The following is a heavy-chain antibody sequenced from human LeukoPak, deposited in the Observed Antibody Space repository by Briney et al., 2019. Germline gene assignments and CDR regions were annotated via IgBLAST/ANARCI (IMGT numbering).Heavy chain of an antibody. Sequence: QAGGSLRLSCAASGFTFSRYAMHWVRQAPGKGPEWVAVISYNGSNKNYADSVKGRFTISRDNSKNTLYLQMNSLRAEDTAVYYCARGAHYDDYGGGYFDYWGQGTLVTVSS. D-gene: IGHD4-23*01. J-gene: IGHJ4*02. CDR3: ARGAHYDDYGGGYFDY. V-gene: IGHV3-30*04. CDR1: GFTFSRYA. CDR2: ISYNGSNK.